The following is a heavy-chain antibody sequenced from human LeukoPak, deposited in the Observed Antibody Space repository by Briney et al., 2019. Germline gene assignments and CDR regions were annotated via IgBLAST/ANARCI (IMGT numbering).Heavy chain of an antibody. CDR2: MNPNSGNT. V-gene: IGHV1-8*02. J-gene: IGHJ6*02. CDR3: ARAALTQYYYYGMDV. Sequence: ASVKVSCKASGGTFSSYDINWVRQATGQGLEWMGWMNPNSGNTGYAQKFQGRVTMTRNTSISTAYMEPSSLRSEDTAVYYCARAALTQYYYYGMDVWGQGTTVTVSS. D-gene: IGHD4-23*01. CDR1: GGTFSSYD.